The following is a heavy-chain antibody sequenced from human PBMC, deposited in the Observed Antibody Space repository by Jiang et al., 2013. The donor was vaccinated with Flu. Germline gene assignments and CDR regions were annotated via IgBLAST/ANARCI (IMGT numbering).Heavy chain of an antibody. Sequence: KKPGESLKISCKGSGYSFTSYWIGWVRQMPGKGLEWMGIIYPGDSDTRYSPPFQGQVTISADKSISTAYLQWSSLKASDTAMYYCASSITMVRGVIMSPREYYFDYWGQRTLVTVSS. V-gene: IGHV5-51*03. J-gene: IGHJ4*02. D-gene: IGHD3-10*01. CDR3: ASSITMVRGVIMSPREYYFDY. CDR2: IYPGDSDT. CDR1: GYSFTSYW.